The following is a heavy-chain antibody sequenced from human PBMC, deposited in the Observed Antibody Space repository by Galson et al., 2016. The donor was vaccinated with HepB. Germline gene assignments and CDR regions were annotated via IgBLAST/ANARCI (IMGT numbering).Heavy chain of an antibody. J-gene: IGHJ5*02. CDR3: ARASIIPGARMIFDP. CDR2: IDRRGVI. V-gene: IGHV4-39*07. CDR1: GGSVSSGSSY. D-gene: IGHD2-2*01. Sequence: SETLSLTCTVSGGSVSSGSSYWSWIRQPPGKGLEWIGEIDRRGVINFDMSLKSRLTMSVDTSNNQFSLKLASVTAADTAVYYCARASIIPGARMIFDPWGQGTLVTVSS.